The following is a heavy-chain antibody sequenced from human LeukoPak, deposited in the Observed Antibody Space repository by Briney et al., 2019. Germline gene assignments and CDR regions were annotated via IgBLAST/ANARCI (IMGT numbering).Heavy chain of an antibody. J-gene: IGHJ4*02. CDR1: GFTFSSYW. V-gene: IGHV3-74*01. CDR3: AKDRPVYAIQGRLIFDY. CDR2: INSDGSST. Sequence: GGSLRLSCAASGFTFSSYWMHWVRQAPGKGLVWVSRINSDGSSTNYADSVKGRFTISRDNAKDTLNLQMNSLRDEDTAVYYCAKDRPVYAIQGRLIFDYWGQGTLVTVSS. D-gene: IGHD2-8*01.